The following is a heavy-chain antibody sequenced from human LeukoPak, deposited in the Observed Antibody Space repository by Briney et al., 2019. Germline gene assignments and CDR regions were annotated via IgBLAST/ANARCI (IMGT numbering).Heavy chain of an antibody. CDR1: GFTFRGYW. J-gene: IGHJ4*02. Sequence: PGGTLGLSCAAPGFTFRGYWRNGVGQAPGKGLVWVSRIIGDGSSTTYAESVKGRFTISRDNAKNTLYLQMNSLRAEDTAVYYCARELPFDYWGQGTLVTVSS. CDR3: ARELPFDY. V-gene: IGHV3-74*01. CDR2: IIGDGSST.